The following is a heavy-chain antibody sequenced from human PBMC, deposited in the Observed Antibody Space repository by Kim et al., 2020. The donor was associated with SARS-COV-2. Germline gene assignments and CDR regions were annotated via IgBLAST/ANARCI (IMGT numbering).Heavy chain of an antibody. J-gene: IGHJ4*02. CDR2: TYYRSKWYN. CDR1: GDSVSSNSAA. Sequence: SQTLSLTCAISGDSVSSNSAAWNWIRQSPSRGLEWLGRTYYRSKWYNDYAVSVKSRITINPDTSKNQFSLQLNSVTPEDTAVYYCARDIEPPDYVGSYYFDYWGQGTLVTVSS. V-gene: IGHV6-1*01. CDR3: ARDIEPPDYVGSYYFDY. D-gene: IGHD4-17*01.